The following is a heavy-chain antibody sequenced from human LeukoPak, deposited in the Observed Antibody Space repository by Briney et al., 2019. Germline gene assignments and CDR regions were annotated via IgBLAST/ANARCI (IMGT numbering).Heavy chain of an antibody. J-gene: IGHJ6*03. CDR2: IIPILGIA. Sequence: SVKVSCKASGGTFSSYTISWVRQAPGQGLEWMGRIIPILGIANYAQKFQGRVTITADKSTSTAYKELSSLRSEDTAVYYCARDRWLQSHYYYYYYMDVWGKGTTVTVSS. V-gene: IGHV1-69*04. D-gene: IGHD5-24*01. CDR3: ARDRWLQSHYYYYYYMDV. CDR1: GGTFSSYT.